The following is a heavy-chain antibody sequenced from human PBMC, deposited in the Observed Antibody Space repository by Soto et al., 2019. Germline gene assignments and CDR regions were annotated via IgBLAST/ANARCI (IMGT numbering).Heavy chain of an antibody. CDR2: INAGNGNT. CDR1: GYTFTSYA. V-gene: IGHV1-3*01. Sequence: GASVKVSCKASGYTFTSYAMHWVRQAPGQRLEWMGWINAGNGNTKYSQKFQGRVTITRDTSASTAYMELSSLRSEDTAVYYCARANCGGDCYHYYYYYYMDVWGKGTTVTVSS. J-gene: IGHJ6*03. D-gene: IGHD2-21*01. CDR3: ARANCGGDCYHYYYYYYMDV.